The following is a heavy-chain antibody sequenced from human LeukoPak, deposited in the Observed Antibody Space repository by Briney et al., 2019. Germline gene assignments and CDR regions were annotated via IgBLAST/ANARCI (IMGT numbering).Heavy chain of an antibody. J-gene: IGHJ6*03. CDR3: AKGSYYCSSSSCPQYYYYMDV. V-gene: IGHV3-30*02. CDR1: GFTFNSYG. D-gene: IGHD2-2*01. CDR2: IRYDGSDK. Sequence: GGSLRLSCAASGFTFNSYGMHWVRQAPGKGLEWVAFIRYDGSDKYYADSVKGRLTISRDNSKNTLYLQMSSLRAEDSAVYYCAKGSYYCSSSSCPQYYYYMDVWGKGTTVTVSS.